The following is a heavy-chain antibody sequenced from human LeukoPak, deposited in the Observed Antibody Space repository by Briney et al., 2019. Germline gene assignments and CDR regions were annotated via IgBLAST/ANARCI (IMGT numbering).Heavy chain of an antibody. J-gene: IGHJ4*02. V-gene: IGHV3-7*01. CDR1: GLTFSTYW. CDR2: INQNGREK. D-gene: IGHD3-16*01. Sequence: GGYLRLSCEVSGLTFSTYWMTWVRQAPGKGLEWVASINQNGREKYYVDSVKGRFTISRDNAKDSLYLQMNSLRDEDTAVYYCARSLGDDWGQGTLVTVSS. CDR3: ARSLGDD.